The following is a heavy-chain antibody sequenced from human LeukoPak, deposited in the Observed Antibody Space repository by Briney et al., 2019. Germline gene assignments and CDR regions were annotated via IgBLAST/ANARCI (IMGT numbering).Heavy chain of an antibody. J-gene: IGHJ4*02. CDR3: AGLGWLVRSLDY. Sequence: SETLSLTCAVYGGSFSGYYWSWIRQPPGKGLEWIGEINHSGSTNYNPSLKSRVTISVDTSKNQFSLKLSSVTAADTAVYYCAGLGWLVRSLDYWGQGTLVTVSS. V-gene: IGHV4-34*01. CDR1: GGSFSGYY. D-gene: IGHD6-19*01. CDR2: INHSGST.